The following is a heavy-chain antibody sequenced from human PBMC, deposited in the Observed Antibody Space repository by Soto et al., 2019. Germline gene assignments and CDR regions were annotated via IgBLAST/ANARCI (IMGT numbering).Heavy chain of an antibody. D-gene: IGHD3-16*02. J-gene: IGHJ3*02. CDR1: GGSISSSSYY. CDR3: ARGAGAIGPYWRQEAFDI. CDR2: IYYSGST. V-gene: IGHV4-39*01. Sequence: SETLSLTCTVSGGSISSSSYYWGWIRQPPGKGLEWIGSIYYSGSTYYNPSLKSRVTISVDTSKNQFSLKLSSVTAADTAVYYCARGAGAIGPYWRQEAFDIWGQGTMVTVSS.